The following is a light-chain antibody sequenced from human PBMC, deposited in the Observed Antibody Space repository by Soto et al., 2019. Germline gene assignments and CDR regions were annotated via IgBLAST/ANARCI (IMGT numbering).Light chain of an antibody. CDR3: QSYDSSLSGSV. CDR2: GNS. J-gene: IGLJ3*02. CDR1: SSNIGAGYD. Sequence: QSVLTQPPSVSGAPGQRVTISCTGSSSNIGAGYDVHWYQQLPGTAPKLLIYGNSNRPSGVPDRFSGSKSGTSASLAITGLQAXXEADXYCQSYDSSLSGSVFGGGTKLTVL. V-gene: IGLV1-40*01.